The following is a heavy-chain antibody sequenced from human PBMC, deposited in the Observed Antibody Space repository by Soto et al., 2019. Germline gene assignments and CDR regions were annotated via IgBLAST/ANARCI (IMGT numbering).Heavy chain of an antibody. J-gene: IGHJ6*02. Sequence: PEKLSLPCTVSGGSLSSCSYYWGWLRQPPGKGLEWIGSIYYSGSTYYNPSLKSRVTISVDTSKNQFSLKLSSVTAADTAVYYCARHSLFGLRYYYYGMDVWGQGTTVT. D-gene: IGHD3-9*01. CDR1: GGSLSSCSYY. V-gene: IGHV4-39*01. CDR3: ARHSLFGLRYYYYGMDV. CDR2: IYYSGST.